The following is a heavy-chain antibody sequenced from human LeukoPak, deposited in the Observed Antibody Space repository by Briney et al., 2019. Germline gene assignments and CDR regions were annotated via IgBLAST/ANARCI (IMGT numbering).Heavy chain of an antibody. CDR2: VYYSGST. CDR3: ASFYCSGGSCYQYYYYYYMDV. CDR1: GGSISSRSYY. J-gene: IGHJ6*03. V-gene: IGHV4-39*01. D-gene: IGHD2-15*01. Sequence: SETLSLTCTVSGGSISSRSYYWGWIRQPPGKGLEWIGNVYYSGSTYSNPSLRSRVTISVDTSKNQFSLKLSSVTAADTAVYYCASFYCSGGSCYQYYYYYYMDVWGKGTTVTISS.